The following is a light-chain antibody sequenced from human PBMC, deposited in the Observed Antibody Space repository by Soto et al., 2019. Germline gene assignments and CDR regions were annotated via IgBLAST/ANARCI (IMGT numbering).Light chain of an antibody. V-gene: IGKV3-11*01. CDR2: GAS. Sequence: GERATLSCRASQSVSNNYLAWYQQKPGQAPRLLIYGASNRATGIPARFSGSGSGTDFTLTISSLEPEDFAVYYCQQRGNWPKTFGQGTKVDIK. CDR3: QQRGNWPKT. J-gene: IGKJ1*01. CDR1: QSVSNNY.